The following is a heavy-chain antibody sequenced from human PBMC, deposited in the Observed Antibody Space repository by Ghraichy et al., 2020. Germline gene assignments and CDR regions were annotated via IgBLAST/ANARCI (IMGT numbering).Heavy chain of an antibody. CDR1: GFTFSSNA. CDR2: ISSKGGST. CDR3: ARAQGMATIIPPYDAFDI. D-gene: IGHD5-24*01. Sequence: GGSLRLSCAASGFTFSSNAMHWVRQAPGKGLEYVSGISSKGGSTYYANSVKGRFTISRDNSKNTLYLQMGSLRAEDMAMYYCARAQGMATIIPPYDAFDIWGQGTMVTVSS. V-gene: IGHV3-64*01. J-gene: IGHJ3*02.